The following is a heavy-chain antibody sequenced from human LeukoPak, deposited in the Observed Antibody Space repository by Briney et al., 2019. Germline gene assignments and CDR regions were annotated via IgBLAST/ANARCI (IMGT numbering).Heavy chain of an antibody. CDR3: ATLNIVVVPAAVTYNFDY. CDR1: GYTLTQLS. CDR2: FDPEDGET. J-gene: IGHJ4*02. Sequence: GASVKVSCKVSGYTLTQLSMHWVRQAPGTGVGWMGGFDPEDGETIYAQKFQGRVAMTEDTSTDTAYMELSSLRSEDTAVYYCATLNIVVVPAAVTYNFDYWGQGTLVTVSS. V-gene: IGHV1-24*01. D-gene: IGHD2-2*01.